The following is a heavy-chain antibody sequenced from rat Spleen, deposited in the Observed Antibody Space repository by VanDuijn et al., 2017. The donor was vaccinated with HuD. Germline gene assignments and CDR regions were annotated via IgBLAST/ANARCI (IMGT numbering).Heavy chain of an antibody. D-gene: IGHD1-11*01. J-gene: IGHJ2*01. Sequence: EVYLVESGGDLVQPGRSLSLSCAASGFTFSSFWMYWIRQAPGKGLEWVSSINTAGGSTYYPDPVKGRFTISRDNAENTVYLQMNSLRSEDTATYYCAKDRDGGYAFDYWGQGVMVTVSS. V-gene: IGHV5-58*01. CDR3: AKDRDGGYAFDY. CDR2: INTAGGST. CDR1: GFTFSSFW.